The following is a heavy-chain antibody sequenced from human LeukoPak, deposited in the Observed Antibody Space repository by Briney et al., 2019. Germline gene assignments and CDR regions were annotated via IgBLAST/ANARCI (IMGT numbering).Heavy chain of an antibody. CDR3: VGFGWVHFDY. CDR2: INPSGGSA. V-gene: IGHV1-46*01. Sequence: ASVKVSCKASGYTFTSYYMHWVRQAPGQGLEWMGIINPSGGSASYAQKFQGRVTMTRDTSTSTVYMELSSLRSEDTAVYYCVGFGWVHFDYWGQGTLVTVSS. D-gene: IGHD6-19*01. CDR1: GYTFTSYY. J-gene: IGHJ4*02.